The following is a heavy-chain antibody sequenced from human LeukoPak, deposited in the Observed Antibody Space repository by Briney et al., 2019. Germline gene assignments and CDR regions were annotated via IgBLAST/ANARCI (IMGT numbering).Heavy chain of an antibody. V-gene: IGHV3-7*01. J-gene: IGHJ3*02. CDR2: IRDDGSAK. CDR3: AKFITYHGAFDI. D-gene: IGHD3-22*01. Sequence: PGGSLRLSCAASGFTFSNYWMTWVRQAPGKGLEWVASIRDDGSAKYYVDSVKGRFTISRDSARNSLYLQMDSLRAEDTAVYYCAKFITYHGAFDIWAQGTMVTVSS. CDR1: GFTFSNYW.